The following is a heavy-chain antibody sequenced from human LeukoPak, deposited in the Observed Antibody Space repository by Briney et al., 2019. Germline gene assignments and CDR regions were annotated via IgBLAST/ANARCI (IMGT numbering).Heavy chain of an antibody. J-gene: IGHJ4*02. V-gene: IGHV3-21*01. CDR1: SFGFDTFI. CDR3: ARDPGRDDYNSYYFDY. D-gene: IGHD5-24*01. Sequence: GGSLRLSCAASSFGFDTFIMSWVRQAPGRGLEWVSSISGDTSYIYYADSVKGRFTISRDNAKNSVYLQMNSLRAEDTAVYYCARDPGRDDYNSYYFDYWGQGTLVTVSS. CDR2: ISGDTSYI.